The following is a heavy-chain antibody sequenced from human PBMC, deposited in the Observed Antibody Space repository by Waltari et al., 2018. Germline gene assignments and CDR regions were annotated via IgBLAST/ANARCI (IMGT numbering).Heavy chain of an antibody. D-gene: IGHD1-26*01. J-gene: IGHJ4*02. CDR3: ARDKIVGPTIFDS. Sequence: EVQLVASGGGLVQPGGSLSFACAVSGFTFSTYWMSWVRQTPGKGLEWVANIRQDGSETHYVESVKGRFTITRDNSRNSLYLQMNSLRVEDTALYYCARDKIVGPTIFDSWGQGTLVTVSS. CDR1: GFTFSTYW. V-gene: IGHV3-7*03. CDR2: IRQDGSET.